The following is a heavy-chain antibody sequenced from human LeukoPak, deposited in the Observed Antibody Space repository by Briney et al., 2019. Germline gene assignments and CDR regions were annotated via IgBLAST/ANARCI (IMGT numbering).Heavy chain of an antibody. CDR1: GGSINDHY. J-gene: IGHJ4*02. V-gene: IGHV4-59*08. Sequence: SETLSLTCYVSGGSINDHYLSWIRQPRGKGLEWIGYIYYSGSTNYNPSLKSRVTISVDTSKNQFPLKLSSVTAADTAVYYCARRVAVTARYYFDYWGQGTLVTVSS. CDR2: IYYSGST. D-gene: IGHD2-21*02. CDR3: ARRVAVTARYYFDY.